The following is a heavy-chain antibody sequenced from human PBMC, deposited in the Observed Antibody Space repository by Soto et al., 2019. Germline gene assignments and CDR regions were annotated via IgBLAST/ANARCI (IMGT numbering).Heavy chain of an antibody. CDR2: ISGSGGST. Sequence: GGSLRLSCAASGFTFSSYAMSWVRQAPGKGLEWVSAISGSGGSTYYADSVKGRSTISRDKSKNTLYLQMNSLRAEDTAVYYCAKGYYGSGSYHFDYWGQGTLVTVSS. J-gene: IGHJ4*02. CDR1: GFTFSSYA. D-gene: IGHD3-10*01. V-gene: IGHV3-23*01. CDR3: AKGYYGSGSYHFDY.